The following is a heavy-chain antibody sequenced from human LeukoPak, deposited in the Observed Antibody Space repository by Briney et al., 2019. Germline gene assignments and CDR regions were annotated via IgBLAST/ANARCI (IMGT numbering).Heavy chain of an antibody. CDR1: GFTFSSYG. CDR2: IWYDGSNK. D-gene: IGHD6-13*01. J-gene: IGHJ4*02. Sequence: GGSLRLSCAASGFTFSSYGMHWVRQAPGKGLEWVAVIWYDGSNKYYADSVKGRFTISRDNSKNTLYLQMNSLRAEDTAVYYCAASKKQQLVRDYWGQGTLVTVSS. CDR3: AASKKQQLVRDY. V-gene: IGHV3-33*01.